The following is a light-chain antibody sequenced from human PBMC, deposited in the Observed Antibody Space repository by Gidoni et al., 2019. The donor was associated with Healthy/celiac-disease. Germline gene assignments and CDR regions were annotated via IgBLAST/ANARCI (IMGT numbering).Light chain of an antibody. CDR1: QSVSSSY. J-gene: IGKJ2*01. V-gene: IGKV3-20*01. CDR2: GAS. CDR3: QQYGSSPTT. Sequence: ELVLTQSPGTMSLSPGERATLSCRASQSVSSSYLAWYQQKPGQAPRLLIYGASSRATGIPDRFSCSGSGTDFTLTIRRLEPEDFAVYYCQQYGSSPTTFGQVTKLEIK.